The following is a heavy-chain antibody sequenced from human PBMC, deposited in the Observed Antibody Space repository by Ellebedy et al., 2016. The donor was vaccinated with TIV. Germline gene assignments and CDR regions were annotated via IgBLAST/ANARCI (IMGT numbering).Heavy chain of an antibody. V-gene: IGHV3-21*01. CDR2: ISSSSSYI. J-gene: IGHJ4*02. CDR3: ARDSGYTAMLHYFDY. Sequence: GESLKISCAASGFTFSSYSMNWVRQAPGKGLEWVSSISSSSSYIYYADSVKGRFTISRDNAKNSLYLQMNSLRAEDTAVYYCARDSGYTAMLHYFDYWGQGTLVTVSS. CDR1: GFTFSSYS. D-gene: IGHD5-18*01.